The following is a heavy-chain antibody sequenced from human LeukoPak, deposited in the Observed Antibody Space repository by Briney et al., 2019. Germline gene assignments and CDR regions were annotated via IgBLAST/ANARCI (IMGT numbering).Heavy chain of an antibody. Sequence: ASVKVSCKASGYTFTGYYMHWVRQAPGQGLEWMGWINPNSGGTNYAQKFQGRVTMTRDTSISTAYMELSRLRSDDTAVYYCARDHQPGSGYKVRYYYYMDVWGKGTTVTVSS. CDR3: ARDHQPGSGYKVRYYYYMDV. V-gene: IGHV1-2*02. D-gene: IGHD3-3*01. J-gene: IGHJ6*03. CDR1: GYTFTGYY. CDR2: INPNSGGT.